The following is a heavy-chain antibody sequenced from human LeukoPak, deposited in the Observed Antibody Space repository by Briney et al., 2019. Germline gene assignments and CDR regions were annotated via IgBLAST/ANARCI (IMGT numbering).Heavy chain of an antibody. Sequence: SVKVSCKASGGTFSSYAISWVRQAPGQGLEWMGRIIPILGIANYAQKFQGRVTITADKSTSTAYMELSSLRSEDTAVYYCAKVSSPKLELREFDYWGQGTLVTVSS. CDR3: AKVSSPKLELREFDY. J-gene: IGHJ4*02. V-gene: IGHV1-69*04. CDR1: GGTFSSYA. CDR2: IIPILGIA. D-gene: IGHD1-7*01.